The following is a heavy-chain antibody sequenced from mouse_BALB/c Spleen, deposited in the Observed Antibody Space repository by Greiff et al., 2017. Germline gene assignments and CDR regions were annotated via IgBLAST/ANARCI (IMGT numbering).Heavy chain of an antibody. CDR2: IYPGNGDT. Sequence: QVQLQQPGAELVKPGASVKMSCKASGYTFPSYNMHWVKQTPGQGLEWIGAIYPGNGDTSYNQKFKGKATLTADKSSSTAYMQLSSLTSEDSAVYYCARGGLITTAWGQGTTLTVSS. V-gene: IGHV1-12*01. D-gene: IGHD1-2*01. CDR3: ARGGLITTA. J-gene: IGHJ2*01. CDR1: GYTFPSYN.